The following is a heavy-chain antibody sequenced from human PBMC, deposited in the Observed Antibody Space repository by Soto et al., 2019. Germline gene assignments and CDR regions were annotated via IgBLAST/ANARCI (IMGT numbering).Heavy chain of an antibody. D-gene: IGHD3-3*01. V-gene: IGHV1-8*01. CDR3: ARGGLRAIFGVSIGGNWFDP. CDR2: MNPNSGNT. Sequence: ASVKGSCKASGYTFTSYDINRVRQATGQRLEWMGWMNPNSGNTGYAQKFQGRVTMTRNTSISTAYMELSSLRSEDTAVYYCARGGLRAIFGVSIGGNWFDPWGQGTLVTVSS. CDR1: GYTFTSYD. J-gene: IGHJ5*02.